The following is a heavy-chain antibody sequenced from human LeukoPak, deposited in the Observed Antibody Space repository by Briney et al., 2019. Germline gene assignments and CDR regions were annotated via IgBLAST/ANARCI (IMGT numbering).Heavy chain of an antibody. CDR3: ARSVDSAMVA. Sequence: ASVKVSCTASGYTFTNYDINWVRQAPGQGLEWMGWMNPNSGNTGYTQKFQGRVTMTRNTSISTGYMELSSLRTEDTAVYYCARSVDSAMVAWGQGTMVTVSS. V-gene: IGHV1-8*01. CDR2: MNPNSGNT. J-gene: IGHJ3*01. D-gene: IGHD5-18*01. CDR1: GYTFTNYD.